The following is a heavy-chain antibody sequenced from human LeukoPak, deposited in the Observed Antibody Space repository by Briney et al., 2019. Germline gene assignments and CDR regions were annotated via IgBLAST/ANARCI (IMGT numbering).Heavy chain of an antibody. CDR2: IYYSGST. J-gene: IGHJ6*03. CDR1: GSSISGYY. CDR3: ARDEYYYDFTGQLSHYMAV. V-gene: IGHV4-59*01. D-gene: IGHD3-22*01. Sequence: SETLSLTCTVSGSSISGYYWNWIRQSPGKGLEWIGYIYYSGSTNYNPSLKGRVTISVDTSKNHSSLRLTSVTTADTAVYYCARDEYYYDFTGQLSHYMAVWGKGATVTVSS.